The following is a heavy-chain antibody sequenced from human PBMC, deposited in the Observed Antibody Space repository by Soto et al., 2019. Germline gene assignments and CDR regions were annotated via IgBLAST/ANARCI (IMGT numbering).Heavy chain of an antibody. J-gene: IGHJ4*02. V-gene: IGHV4-31*03. D-gene: IGHD3-10*01. Sequence: PSETLSPTCTVPGTSISRGFYYWSWIRPHPGWSLEWIGNIYHTGSTNCNPSLKSRLTMSVDTSKNQFSLRLTSVTAADTAVYYCARLCNEYDSGPLVYFKFWGPGTLVTVSS. CDR2: IYHTGST. CDR3: ARLCNEYDSGPLVYFKF. CDR1: GTSISRGFYY.